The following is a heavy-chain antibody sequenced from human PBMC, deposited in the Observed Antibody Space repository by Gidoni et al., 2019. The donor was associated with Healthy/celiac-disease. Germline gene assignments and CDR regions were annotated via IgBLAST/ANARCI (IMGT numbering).Heavy chain of an antibody. J-gene: IGHJ3*02. V-gene: IGHV4-59*01. Sequence: QVQLQESGPGLVKPSETLSLTCTVSGGSISSYYWSWIRQPPGKGLEWIGYIYYSGSTNYNPSLKSRVTISVDTSKNQFSLKLSSVTAADTAVYYCARTNPWELHAFDIWGQGTMVTVSS. CDR2: IYYSGST. CDR1: GGSISSYY. D-gene: IGHD1-26*01. CDR3: ARTNPWELHAFDI.